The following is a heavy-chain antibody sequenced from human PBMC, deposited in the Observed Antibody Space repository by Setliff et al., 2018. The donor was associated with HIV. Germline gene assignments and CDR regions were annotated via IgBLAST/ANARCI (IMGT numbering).Heavy chain of an antibody. V-gene: IGHV4-61*09. J-gene: IGHJ6*03. Sequence: PSETLSLTCTVSGGIISSDSFFWSWIRQPAGKGLEWIGHTYPSGSTNYNPSLKSRVTISVDTSKNQFSLNLSSVTAADTAVYYCARDRGGAAAGGYYYMDVWGKGTTVTVSS. CDR1: GGIISSDSFF. CDR2: TYPSGST. D-gene: IGHD6-13*01. CDR3: ARDRGGAAAGGYYYMDV.